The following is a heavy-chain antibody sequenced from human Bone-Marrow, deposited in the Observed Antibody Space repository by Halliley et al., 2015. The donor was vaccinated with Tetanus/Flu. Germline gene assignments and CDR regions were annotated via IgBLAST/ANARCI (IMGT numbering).Heavy chain of an antibody. D-gene: IGHD3-3*01. Sequence: LRLSCTVSGGSISSSSYYWGWIRQPPGKGLEWIGTIYYSGSTFYNPSLESRVTISVDTSKNQFSLKLNSVTAADTAVYYCARLSRGTRFLEWLPFDHWGQGALVTVSS. CDR1: GGSISSSSYY. CDR3: ARLSRGTRFLEWLPFDH. J-gene: IGHJ4*02. CDR2: IYYSGST. V-gene: IGHV4-39*01.